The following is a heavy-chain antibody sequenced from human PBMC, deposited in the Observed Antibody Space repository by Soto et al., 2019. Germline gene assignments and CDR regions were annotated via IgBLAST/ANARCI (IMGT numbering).Heavy chain of an antibody. J-gene: IGHJ3*01. V-gene: IGHV4-34*02. Sequence: QVHLEQWGAGLLKPSETLTLTCAIYNSSLGAFHWTWIRQPPGKGLEWIGELIHGGSTNYNPSLRSRVTSPLDTSKSQFSLHVMSVTAADTAVYYCARSPLSYDYVRQMWREVGDTFDVWGRGTSVTVAS. CDR1: NSSLGAFH. CDR2: LIHGGST. D-gene: IGHD3-10*02. CDR3: ARSPLSYDYVRQMWREVGDTFDV.